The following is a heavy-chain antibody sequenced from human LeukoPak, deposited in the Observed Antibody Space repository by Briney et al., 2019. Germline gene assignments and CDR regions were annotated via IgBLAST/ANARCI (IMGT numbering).Heavy chain of an antibody. J-gene: IGHJ6*03. CDR1: GYSLTSYW. CDR3: ARPGCLGFCSATYMDV. CDR2: IYPGESDT. D-gene: IGHD2-15*01. V-gene: IGHV5-51*01. Sequence: GESPKISRKGSGYSLTSYWIAWVRQMPEKGLERMGIIYPGESDTRHSPSFQRQVTISADKSISTAYMRLSSLKASYTAIYYCARPGCLGFCSATYMDVWGKGATVTVSS.